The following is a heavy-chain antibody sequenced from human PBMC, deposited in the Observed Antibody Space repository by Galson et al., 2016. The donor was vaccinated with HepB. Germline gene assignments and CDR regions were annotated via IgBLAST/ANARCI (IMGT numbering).Heavy chain of an antibody. CDR2: IDWDDEK. J-gene: IGHJ4*02. CDR3: AQNSNWGDSFAY. D-gene: IGHD7-27*01. Sequence: PALVKPTQTLTLTCTFSGFSLNTGGKRVSWIRQPPGKALEWLARIDWDDEKFYSTSLKTRLTISKDTSKNQVVLTMTHMDPADTATYYCAQNSNWGDSFAYWGQGTLVTVSS. V-gene: IGHV2-70*04. CDR1: GFSLNTGGKR.